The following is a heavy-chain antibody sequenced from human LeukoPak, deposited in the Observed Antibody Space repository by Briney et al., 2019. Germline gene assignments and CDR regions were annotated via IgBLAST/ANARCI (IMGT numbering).Heavy chain of an antibody. Sequence: SETLSLTCTVSGGSISSYYWNWIRQPPGKGLEWIGYIYYSGSTNYNPSLKSRVTISVDTSKTQFSLKLSSVTAADTAVYYCASSRGASIAAAGYFDYWGQGTLVTVSS. CDR2: IYYSGST. CDR1: GGSISSYY. V-gene: IGHV4-59*08. J-gene: IGHJ4*02. CDR3: ASSRGASIAAAGYFDY. D-gene: IGHD6-13*01.